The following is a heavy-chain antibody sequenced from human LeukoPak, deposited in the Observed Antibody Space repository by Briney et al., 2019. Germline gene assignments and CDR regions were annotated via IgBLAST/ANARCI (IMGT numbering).Heavy chain of an antibody. CDR2: INHSGST. Sequence: ASETLSLTCAVYGGSFSDYYWTWIRQPPGKGLEWIGDINHSGSTNYNPSLKSRVTISVDTSKNQFSLKLSSVTAADTAVYYCASPRRGYSGYDLGTYGMDVWGQGTTVTVSS. D-gene: IGHD5-12*01. CDR1: GGSFSDYY. CDR3: ASPRRGYSGYDLGTYGMDV. V-gene: IGHV4-34*01. J-gene: IGHJ6*02.